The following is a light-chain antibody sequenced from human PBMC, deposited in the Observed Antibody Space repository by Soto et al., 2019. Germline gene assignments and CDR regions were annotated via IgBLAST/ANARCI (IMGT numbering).Light chain of an antibody. CDR3: QQYGDSPLT. CDR2: AAS. Sequence: EILLTQSPITLSLSPGEGVTLSCRASQSVTVNSLAWYKQKPGQAPRLLSYAASTRAAAVPDRFTGSGSGTEFALTISRLEPEDFAVYYCQQYGDSPLTSGPGTKVDIK. V-gene: IGKV3-20*01. J-gene: IGKJ3*01. CDR1: QSVTVNS.